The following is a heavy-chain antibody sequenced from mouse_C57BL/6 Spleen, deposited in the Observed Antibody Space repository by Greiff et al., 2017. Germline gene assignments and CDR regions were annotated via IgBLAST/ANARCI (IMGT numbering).Heavy chain of an antibody. CDR1: GYTFTDYN. CDR2: INPNNGCT. J-gene: IGHJ2*01. CDR3: TRYGYCGSRFDY. Sequence: VQLKESGPELVKPGASVKMSCKASGYTFTDYNMYWVKQSHGKSLEWIGYINPNNGCTSYNQKFKGKATLTVNKSSSTAYMELRRLTSEDSTDYCGTRYGYCGSRFDYWGQGTTLTVSS. D-gene: IGHD1-1*01. V-gene: IGHV1-22*01.